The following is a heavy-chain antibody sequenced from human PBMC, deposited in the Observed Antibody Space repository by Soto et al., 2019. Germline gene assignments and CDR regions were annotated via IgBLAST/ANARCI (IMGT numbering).Heavy chain of an antibody. D-gene: IGHD2-15*01. J-gene: IGHJ5*02. CDR3: ARVGDGGGSCYGPMCPVGVYNWFDP. CDR2: VYYSGST. V-gene: IGHV4-39*07. Sequence: PSETLSLTCTVSGGSVSSSSYYWGWVRQPPGKGLEWIGSVYYSGSTNYNPSLKSRVTISVDTSKNQFSLKLSSVTAADTAVYYCARVGDGGGSCYGPMCPVGVYNWFDPWGQGTLVTVSS. CDR1: GGSVSSSSYY.